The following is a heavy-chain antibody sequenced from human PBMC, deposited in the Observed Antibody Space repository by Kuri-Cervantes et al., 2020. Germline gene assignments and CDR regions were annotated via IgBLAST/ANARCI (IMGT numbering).Heavy chain of an antibody. V-gene: IGHV3-9*01. Sequence: LKISCAASGFTFDDYAMHWVRQAPGKGLEWVSGISWNSGSIGYADSVKGRFTISRDNAKNSLYLQMNSLRAEDTALYYCAKESTYSSSYTFDYWGQGTLVTVSS. J-gene: IGHJ4*02. CDR2: ISWNSGSI. CDR3: AKESTYSSSYTFDY. CDR1: GFTFDDYA. D-gene: IGHD6-13*01.